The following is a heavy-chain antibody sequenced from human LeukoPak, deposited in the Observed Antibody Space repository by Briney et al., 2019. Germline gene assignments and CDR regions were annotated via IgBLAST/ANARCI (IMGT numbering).Heavy chain of an antibody. V-gene: IGHV3-7*01. Sequence: GGSLRLSCEASGFTLSTYWMNWVRQVPGKGLEWVANINPDGSAKRYVDSVKGRFTIARDNADNSLSLQMNSLRAEDTAVYCCASWGAGGNSWGQGTLVTVSS. CDR3: ASWGAGGNS. CDR1: GFTLSTYW. J-gene: IGHJ4*02. CDR2: INPDGSAK. D-gene: IGHD3-16*01.